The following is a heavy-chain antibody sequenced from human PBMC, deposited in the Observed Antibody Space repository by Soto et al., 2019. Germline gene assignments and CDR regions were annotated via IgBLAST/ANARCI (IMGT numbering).Heavy chain of an antibody. CDR2: ISGSGGST. CDR1: GFTFSSYA. CDR3: AKGIHFEPDQFDY. V-gene: IGHV3-23*01. Sequence: LRLSCAASGFTFSSYAMSWVRQAPGKGLEWVSAISGSGGSTYYADSVKGRFTISRDNSKNTLYLQMNSLRAEDTAVYYCAKGIHFEPDQFDYWGQGTLVTVSS. J-gene: IGHJ4*02. D-gene: IGHD3-3*02.